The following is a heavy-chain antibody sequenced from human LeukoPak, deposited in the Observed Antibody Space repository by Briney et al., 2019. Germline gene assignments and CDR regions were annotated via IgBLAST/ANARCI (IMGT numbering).Heavy chain of an antibody. Sequence: SETLSLTCAVSGYSISSGYYWSWIRQPPGKGLEWIGYIYYSGSTNYNPSLKSRVTMSLDTSKNQFSLKLSSVTAADTAVYYCARLDTYYYDSTPTYAFDIWGQGTMVTVSS. D-gene: IGHD3-22*01. CDR3: ARLDTYYYDSTPTYAFDI. CDR2: IYYSGST. CDR1: GYSISSGYY. J-gene: IGHJ3*02. V-gene: IGHV4-61*01.